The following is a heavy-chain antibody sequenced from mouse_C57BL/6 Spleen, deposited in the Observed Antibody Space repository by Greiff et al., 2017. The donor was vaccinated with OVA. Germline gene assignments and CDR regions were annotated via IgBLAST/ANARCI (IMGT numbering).Heavy chain of an antibody. CDR2: IWSGGST. CDR3: AREGDYDGFAY. Sequence: QVQLKQSGPGLVQPSQSLSITCTVSGFSLTSYGVHWVRQSPGKGLEWLGVIWSGGSTDYNAAFISRLSISKDNSKSQVFFKMNSLQADDTAIYYCAREGDYDGFAYWGQGTLVTVSA. J-gene: IGHJ3*01. D-gene: IGHD2-4*01. V-gene: IGHV2-2*01. CDR1: GFSLTSYG.